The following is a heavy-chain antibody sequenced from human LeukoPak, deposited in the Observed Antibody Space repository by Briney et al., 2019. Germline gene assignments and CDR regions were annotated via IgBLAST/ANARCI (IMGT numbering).Heavy chain of an antibody. CDR1: GFTFSSYE. CDR2: ISGSGGST. CDR3: AKVQSAHYYYYYMDV. Sequence: GGSLRLSCAASGFTFSSYEMNWVRQAPGKGLEWVSAISGSGGSTYYADSVKGRFTISRDNSKNTLYLQMNSLRAEDTAVYYCAKVQSAHYYYYYMDVWGKGTTVTISS. V-gene: IGHV3-23*01. J-gene: IGHJ6*03.